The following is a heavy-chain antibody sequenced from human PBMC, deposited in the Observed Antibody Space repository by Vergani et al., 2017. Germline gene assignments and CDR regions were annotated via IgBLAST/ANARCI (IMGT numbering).Heavy chain of an antibody. CDR2: IYTSGST. CDR3: ARGVIDGGSTAWFGP. J-gene: IGHJ5*02. Sequence: QVQLQESGPGLVKPSQTLSLTCTVSGGSFSTGGQSWTWLRQSAGKGLEWIGRIYTSGSTNYNPSLRSRAIMSVDASKKQFSLKVTSVTAAYTAVYYCARGVIDGGSTAWFGPWGQGTLVTVSS. V-gene: IGHV4-61*02. D-gene: IGHD2-15*01. CDR1: GGSFSTGGQS.